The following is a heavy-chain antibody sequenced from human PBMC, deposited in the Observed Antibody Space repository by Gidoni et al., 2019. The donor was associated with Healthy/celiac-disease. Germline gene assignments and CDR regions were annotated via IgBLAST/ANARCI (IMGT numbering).Heavy chain of an antibody. J-gene: IGHJ6*02. V-gene: IGHV1-2*02. CDR3: AREVMVAHYYYYGMDV. CDR1: YY. Sequence: YYMHWVRQAPGQGLEWMGWINPNSGGTNYAQKFQGRVTMTRDTSISTAYMELSRLRSDDTAVYYCAREVMVAHYYYYGMDVWGQGTTVTVSS. CDR2: INPNSGGT. D-gene: IGHD2-15*01.